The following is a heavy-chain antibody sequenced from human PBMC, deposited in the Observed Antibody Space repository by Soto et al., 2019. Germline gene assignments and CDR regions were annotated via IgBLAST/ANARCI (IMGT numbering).Heavy chain of an antibody. CDR2: IGTAGST. Sequence: GGSLRLSCAASGFTSSTYAMSWVRQAPGKGLEWVSTIGTAGSTYYADSVKGRFTISRDNSKNTLYLQMNSLRAEDTAVYYCAKRIVAVAAKYYYYMDVWGKGTTVTVSS. J-gene: IGHJ6*03. CDR3: AKRIVAVAAKYYYYMDV. CDR1: GFTSSTYA. D-gene: IGHD2-15*01. V-gene: IGHV3-23*01.